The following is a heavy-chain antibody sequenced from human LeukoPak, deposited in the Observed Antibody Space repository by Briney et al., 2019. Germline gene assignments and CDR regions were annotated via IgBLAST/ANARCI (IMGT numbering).Heavy chain of an antibody. CDR1: GFTFSGYE. CDR3: ARDLLAVAGKNY. D-gene: IGHD6-19*01. V-gene: IGHV3-48*03. CDR2: ISSSGSTI. J-gene: IGHJ4*02. Sequence: PGGSLRLSCAASGFTFSGYEMNWVRQAPGKGLEWVSHISSSGSTIYYADSVKGRFTISRDNAKNSLYLQMNSLRAEDTAVYYCARDLLAVAGKNYWGQGTLVTVSS.